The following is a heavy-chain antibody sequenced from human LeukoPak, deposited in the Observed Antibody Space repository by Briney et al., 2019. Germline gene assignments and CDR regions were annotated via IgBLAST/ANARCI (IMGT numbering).Heavy chain of an antibody. D-gene: IGHD6-25*01. J-gene: IGHJ4*02. CDR2: IQYDGSNA. CDR1: RFTFSSYG. CDR3: ASWAGTTAGFSGPFDF. Sequence: PGGSLRLSCAASRFTFSSYGMHWVRQAPGKGLEWVAYIQYDGSNAQYADSVKGRFTISRDDAKNSVYLQMNSLRGEDTAVYYCASWAGTTAGFSGPFDFWGLGTLVTVSS. V-gene: IGHV3-30*02.